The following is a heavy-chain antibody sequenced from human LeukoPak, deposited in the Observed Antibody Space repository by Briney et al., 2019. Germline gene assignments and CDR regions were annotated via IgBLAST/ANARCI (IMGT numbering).Heavy chain of an antibody. Sequence: SETLSLTCTVSGGSISYYYWSWIRQPPGKGLEWVGYIYYSGSTNHNPSLKSRVTISVDTSKNQFSLKLSSVTAADTAVYYCARMYSSSHYYGMDVWGQGTTVTVSS. CDR1: GGSISYYY. CDR2: IYYSGST. V-gene: IGHV4-59*08. D-gene: IGHD6-13*01. CDR3: ARMYSSSHYYGMDV. J-gene: IGHJ6*02.